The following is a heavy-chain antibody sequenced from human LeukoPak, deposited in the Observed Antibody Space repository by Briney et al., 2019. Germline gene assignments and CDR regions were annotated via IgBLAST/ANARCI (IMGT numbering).Heavy chain of an antibody. V-gene: IGHV4-59*01. D-gene: IGHD5-12*01. CDR2: VYDNDIT. J-gene: IGHJ3*01. CDR1: GASIRSYF. Sequence: SETLSLTCSVSGASIRSYFWCWIRQPPGKGLEWIGYVYDNDITNFNPSLESRVTILVDTSKNQFSLKLRSVTAADTAVYFCARGLVLATDDAFDLWGQGTMVTVSS. CDR3: ARGLVLATDDAFDL.